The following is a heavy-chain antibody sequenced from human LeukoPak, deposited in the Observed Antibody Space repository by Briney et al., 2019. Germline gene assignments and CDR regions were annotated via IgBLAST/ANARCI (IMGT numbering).Heavy chain of an antibody. CDR2: TYYRSKLYS. Sequence: PSQTLSLTCAVSGDSFSSNSAAWDWIRQAQARGLESLGRTYYRSKLYSEYAVAVKSRITITPDTSKNQFSLQLNSVTPEDTAVYYCARGGHFDYWGQGTLVTVSS. CDR3: ARGGHFDY. J-gene: IGHJ4*02. V-gene: IGHV6-1*01. CDR1: GDSFSSNSAA.